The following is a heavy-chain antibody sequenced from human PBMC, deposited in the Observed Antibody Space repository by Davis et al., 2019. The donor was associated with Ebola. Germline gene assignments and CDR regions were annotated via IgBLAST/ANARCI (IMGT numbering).Heavy chain of an antibody. V-gene: IGHV3-48*03. J-gene: IGHJ6*02. D-gene: IGHD3-22*01. CDR2: ISSSGSTI. Sequence: GESLKISCAASGFTFSSYEMNWVRQAPGKGLEWVSYISSSGSTIYYADSVKGRFTISRDNSKNTLYLQMNSLRAEDTAVYYCAKGISRITMIVVVYGMDVWGQGTTVTVSS. CDR3: AKGISRITMIVVVYGMDV. CDR1: GFTFSSYE.